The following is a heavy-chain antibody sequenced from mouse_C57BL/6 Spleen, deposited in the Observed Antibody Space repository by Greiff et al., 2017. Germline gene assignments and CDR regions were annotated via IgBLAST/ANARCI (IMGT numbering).Heavy chain of an antibody. J-gene: IGHJ3*01. CDR1: GFNINDYY. CDR2: IDPEDGET. V-gene: IGHV14-2*01. Sequence: EVQLQQSGAELVKPGASVKLSCTASGFNINDYYMHWVKQRTEQGLEWIGRIDPEDGETYYAPKFQGKATITADTSSNTAYLQLSSLTSEDTAVYYCARTDYREDAYWGQGTLLTVSA. CDR3: ARTDYREDAY. D-gene: IGHD2-12*01.